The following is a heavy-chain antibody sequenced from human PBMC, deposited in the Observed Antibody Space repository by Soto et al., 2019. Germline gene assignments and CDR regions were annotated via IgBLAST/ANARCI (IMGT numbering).Heavy chain of an antibody. CDR2: IWYDGSNK. J-gene: IGHJ4*02. CDR1: GFTFSSYG. V-gene: IGHV3-33*01. D-gene: IGHD2-2*01. Sequence: QVQLVESGGGVVQPGRSLRLSCAASGFTFSSYGMHWVRQAPGKGLEWVAVIWYDGSNKYYADSVKGRFTISRDNSKNTLYLQMNSLRADATAVHYCARDKEVVPAVMYNFDYWGQGTLVTVSS. CDR3: ARDKEVVPAVMYNFDY.